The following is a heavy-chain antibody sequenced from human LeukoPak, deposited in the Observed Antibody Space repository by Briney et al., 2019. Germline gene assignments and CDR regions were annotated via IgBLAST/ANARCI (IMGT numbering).Heavy chain of an antibody. CDR3: ARQGVGKAPPLD. CDR2: IYQSRST. CDR1: GGSVSSSHY. Sequence: SGTLSLTCDVSGGSVSSSHYWSWVRQSPGQGLEWIGEIYQSRSTGYNPSFTRRVSMSVDKSKNRFSLKMTSMTAADTAVYYCARQGVGKAPPLDWGQGTLVTVSS. J-gene: IGHJ4*02. D-gene: IGHD6-13*01. V-gene: IGHV4-4*02.